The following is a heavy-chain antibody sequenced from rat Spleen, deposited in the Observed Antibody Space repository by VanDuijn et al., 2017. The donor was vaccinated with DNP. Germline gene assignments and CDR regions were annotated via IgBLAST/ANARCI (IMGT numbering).Heavy chain of an antibody. CDR3: ARGDGSYYWSFDF. D-gene: IGHD1-12*02. J-gene: IGHJ1*01. CDR1: TYSITSDY. V-gene: IGHV3-1*01. CDR2: IRFGGNT. Sequence: EVQLQESGPGLVKPSQSLSLACSVTTYSITSDYWGWIRKFPGNKMEWMGYIRFGGNTGYNPSLKSRISITRDTSKNQFFLQLNSVTTEDTATYYCARGDGSYYWSFDFWGPGTMVTVSS.